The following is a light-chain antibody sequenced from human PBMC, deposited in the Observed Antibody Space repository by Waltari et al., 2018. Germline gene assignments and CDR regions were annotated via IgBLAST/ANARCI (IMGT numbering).Light chain of an antibody. V-gene: IGKV3-15*01. CDR2: GAS. CDR3: QQYNNWPPIT. CDR1: QSVSNN. J-gene: IGKJ5*01. Sequence: DTVMTQSPATLSLSPGDRATLSCRSSQSVSNNLAWYQQTPGQAPTILIYGASPRAPGIPARFSGGGSGTEFTLTISSLQSEDFAVYYCQQYNNWPPITFGQGTRLEMK.